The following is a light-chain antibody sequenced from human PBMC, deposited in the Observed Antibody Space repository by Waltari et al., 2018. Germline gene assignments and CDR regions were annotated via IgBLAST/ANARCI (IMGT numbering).Light chain of an antibody. CDR1: RPNIGAGYD. CDR2: GNN. V-gene: IGLV1-40*01. Sequence: QSILTQPPSVSGAPGQKVTISCTGSRPNIGAGYDVHWYQQLPGAAPKLIIYGNNNRPSGVPDRFSGSKSGTSASLDITGLQTEDEADYYCQSYDSSLSDSGVFGGGTKVTVL. J-gene: IGLJ3*02. CDR3: QSYDSSLSDSGV.